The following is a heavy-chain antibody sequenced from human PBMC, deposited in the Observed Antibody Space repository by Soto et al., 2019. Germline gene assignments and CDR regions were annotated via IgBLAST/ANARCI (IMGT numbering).Heavy chain of an antibody. D-gene: IGHD2-8*02. CDR1: GGSFSGYY. V-gene: IGHV4-34*01. CDR2: INHSGST. Sequence: QVQLQQWGAGLLKPSETLSLTCAVYGGSFSGYYWTWIRQPPGTGLEWIGEINHSGSTNYNPSLKSRVTIAVDTSEYQFSLKLTSVTAADPVVYDCAGDKITGRFDYWGQGTLVTVSS. CDR3: AGDKITGRFDY. J-gene: IGHJ4*02.